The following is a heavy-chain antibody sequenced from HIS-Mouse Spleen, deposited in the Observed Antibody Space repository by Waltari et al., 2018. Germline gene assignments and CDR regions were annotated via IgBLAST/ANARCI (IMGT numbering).Heavy chain of an antibody. J-gene: IGHJ2*01. D-gene: IGHD6-13*01. CDR2: IYYSGST. CDR1: GCSISSRRYS. Sequence: QLQLQESGPGLVKPSETLSLTCTVSGCSISSRRYSGGWSRQPPGKGLEWIGSIYYSGSTYYNPSLKSRVTISVDTSKNQFSLKLSSVTAADTAVYYCAREIPYSSSWYDWYFDLWGRGTLVTVSS. CDR3: AREIPYSSSWYDWYFDL. V-gene: IGHV4-39*07.